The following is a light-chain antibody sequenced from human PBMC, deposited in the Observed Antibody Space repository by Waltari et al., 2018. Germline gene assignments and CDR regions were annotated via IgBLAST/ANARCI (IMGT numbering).Light chain of an antibody. CDR2: QVS. Sequence: SYELTQPPSVSVSPGQTASITCSGEKLGDKYACWYQQKPGQPPVLVIYQVSKRPSGIPERFSGSNSGNTATLTISGTQAMDEADYYCQAWDSSSVVFGGGTKLTVL. V-gene: IGLV3-1*01. CDR3: QAWDSSSVV. J-gene: IGLJ2*01. CDR1: KLGDKY.